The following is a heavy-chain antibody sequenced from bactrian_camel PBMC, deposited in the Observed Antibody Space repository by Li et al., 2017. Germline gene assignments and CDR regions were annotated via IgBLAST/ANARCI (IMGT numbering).Heavy chain of an antibody. CDR1: ALTPSGYC. J-gene: IGHJ6*01. CDR3: AAAPLGGVISGPEFGY. Sequence: DVQLVESGGGSVQAGGNLTLSCATPALTPSGYCMGWFRQAPGKGREGVAVLWIGGASTTYADSVKGRFIITRDKAKDLVYLQMSSLTPDDTGMYICAAAPLGGVISGPEFGYWGEGTQVTVS. D-gene: IGHD3*01. CDR2: LWIGGAST. V-gene: IGHV3S40*01.